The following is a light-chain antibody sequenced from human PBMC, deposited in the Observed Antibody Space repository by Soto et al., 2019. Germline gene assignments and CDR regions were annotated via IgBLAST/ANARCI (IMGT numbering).Light chain of an antibody. Sequence: DSQMTQSPSSLSASVGDRVTITCRASQSISIYLNWYQQKPGKAPKVLIYAASSLQSGVPPRFSGSGSGTDFTLTISSLQPEDFATYYCQQLHSYPITFGQGTRLEIK. CDR2: AAS. V-gene: IGKV1-39*01. CDR3: QQLHSYPIT. CDR1: QSISIY. J-gene: IGKJ5*01.